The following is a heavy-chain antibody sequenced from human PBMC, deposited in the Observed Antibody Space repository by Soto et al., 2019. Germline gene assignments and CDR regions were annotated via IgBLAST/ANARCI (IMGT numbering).Heavy chain of an antibody. CDR3: ARLYGDSLEDY. D-gene: IGHD4-17*01. CDR2: IYYSGIT. Sequence: WTWIRQPPAKRLEWIGYIYYSGITNYNPSLKGRVTMSVDTSKNQFSLRLSSVTAADTAVYYCARLYGDSLEDYWGQGTLVTVSS. V-gene: IGHV4-59*08. J-gene: IGHJ4*02.